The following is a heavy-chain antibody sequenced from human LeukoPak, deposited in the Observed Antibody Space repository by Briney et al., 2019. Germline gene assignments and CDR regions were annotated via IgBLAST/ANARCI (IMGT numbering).Heavy chain of an antibody. D-gene: IGHD5/OR15-5a*01. CDR1: GGSFDNYA. J-gene: IGHJ4*02. Sequence: ASVKVSCKASGGSFDNYAFSWVRQAPGQGLEWMGWISCFNRDTRYAQKFQGRVTMTTDTSTSTVHMELRSLRSDDTAVYYCARDPSNTSGYRVYHDYWGQGALVTVSS. CDR3: ARDPSNTSGYRVYHDY. CDR2: ISCFNRDT. V-gene: IGHV1-18*01.